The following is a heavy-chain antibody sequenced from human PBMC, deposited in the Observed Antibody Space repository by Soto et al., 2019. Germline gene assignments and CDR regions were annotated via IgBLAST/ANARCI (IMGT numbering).Heavy chain of an antibody. CDR3: ARGRGTFWSGYYSFAFDI. J-gene: IGHJ3*02. Sequence: ASVKVSCKASGYTFTSYAMHWVRQAPGQRLEWMGWINAGNGNTKYSQKFQGRVTITRDTSASTAYMELSSLRSGDTAVYYCARGRGTFWSGYYSFAFDIWGQGTMVTVSS. CDR2: INAGNGNT. D-gene: IGHD3-3*01. CDR1: GYTFTSYA. V-gene: IGHV1-3*01.